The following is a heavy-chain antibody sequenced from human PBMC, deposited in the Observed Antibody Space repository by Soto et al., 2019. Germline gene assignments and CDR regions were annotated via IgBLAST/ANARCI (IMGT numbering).Heavy chain of an antibody. J-gene: IGHJ6*02. Sequence: PGKGLEWIGYIYYSGSTYYNPSLKSRVTISVDTSKNQFSLKLSSVTAADTAVYYCARESRFLEWFHHYYYGMDVWGQGTTVTVFS. CDR2: IYYSGST. CDR3: ARESRFLEWFHHYYYGMDV. V-gene: IGHV4-30-4*01. D-gene: IGHD3-3*01.